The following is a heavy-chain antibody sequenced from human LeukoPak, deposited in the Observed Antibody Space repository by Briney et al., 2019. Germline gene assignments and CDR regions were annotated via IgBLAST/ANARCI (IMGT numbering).Heavy chain of an antibody. J-gene: IGHJ6*03. CDR1: GFTFSSYG. CDR2: IRYDGSNK. Sequence: GGSLRLSCAASGFTFSSYGMHWVRQAPGKGLEWVAFIRYDGSNKYYADSVKGRFTISRDNSKNTLYLQMNSLRAEDTAVYYCARDRITMVRGVIFLTGYYYYMDVWGKGTTVTISS. V-gene: IGHV3-30*02. CDR3: ARDRITMVRGVIFLTGYYYYMDV. D-gene: IGHD3-10*01.